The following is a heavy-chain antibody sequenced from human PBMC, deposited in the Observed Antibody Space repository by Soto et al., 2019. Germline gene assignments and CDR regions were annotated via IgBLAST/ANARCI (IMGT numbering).Heavy chain of an antibody. CDR1: GGSISSYY. CDR3: AREAPEDIVVVPAAPGYMDV. CDR2: IYYSGST. Sequence: SETLSLTCTVSGGSISSYYWSWIRQPPGKGLEWIGYIYYSGSTNYNPSLKSRVTITVDTSKTQFSLKLRSVTAADTAVYYCAREAPEDIVVVPAAPGYMDVWGKGTTVTVSS. V-gene: IGHV4-59*12. J-gene: IGHJ6*03. D-gene: IGHD2-2*01.